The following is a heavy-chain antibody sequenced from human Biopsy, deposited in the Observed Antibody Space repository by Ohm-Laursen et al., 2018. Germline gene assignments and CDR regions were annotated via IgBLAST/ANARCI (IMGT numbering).Heavy chain of an antibody. CDR2: ISASSSYI. Sequence: SLRLSCSASGVTLSGYSMNWVRQAPGKGLEWVSPISASSSYIYYADSVKGRFTVSRDNTKNSLYLQMNSLRAADTAIYYCATELLPPGVGGPWLDSWGQGTPVTVSS. CDR3: ATELLPPGVGGPWLDS. V-gene: IGHV3-21*06. J-gene: IGHJ5*01. CDR1: GVTLSGYS. D-gene: IGHD3-10*01.